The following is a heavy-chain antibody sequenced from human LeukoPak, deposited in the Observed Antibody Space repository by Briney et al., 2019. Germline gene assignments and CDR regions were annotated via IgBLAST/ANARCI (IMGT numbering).Heavy chain of an antibody. Sequence: GRSLRLSCAASGFTFSSYGMHWVRQAPGKGLEWVAVISYDGSNKYYADSVKGRFTISRDNSKNTLYLQMNSLRAEDTAVFYCAKDQGWFGELLFYYYYGMDVWGQGTTVTVSS. CDR3: AKDQGWFGELLFYYYYGMDV. CDR1: GFTFSSYG. D-gene: IGHD3-10*01. CDR2: ISYDGSNK. J-gene: IGHJ6*02. V-gene: IGHV3-30*18.